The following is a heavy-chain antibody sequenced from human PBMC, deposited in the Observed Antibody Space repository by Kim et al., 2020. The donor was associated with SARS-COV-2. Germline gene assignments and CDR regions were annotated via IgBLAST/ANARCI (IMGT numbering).Heavy chain of an antibody. D-gene: IGHD3-16*02. CDR2: ISYDGSNK. V-gene: IGHV3-30*04. CDR1: GFTFSSYA. CDR3: ARDDNDDYVWGSYRSHYG. Sequence: GGSLRLSCAASGFTFSSYAMHWVRQAPGKGLEWVAVISYDGSNKYYADSVKGRFTISRDNSKNTLYLQMNSLRAEDTAVYYCARDDNDDYVWGSYRSHYG. J-gene: IGHJ6*01.